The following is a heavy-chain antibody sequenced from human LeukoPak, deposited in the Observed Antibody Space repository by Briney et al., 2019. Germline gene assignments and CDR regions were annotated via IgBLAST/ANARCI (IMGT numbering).Heavy chain of an antibody. V-gene: IGHV3-66*01. CDR3: ARDSGSGYYDSSGSFFDY. CDR1: GFTVSSNY. CDR2: IYSGGST. J-gene: IGHJ4*02. Sequence: GGSLRLSCAASGFTVSSNYMSWVRQAPGKGLEWVSVIYSGGSTYYADSVKGRFTISRDNSKNTLYLQMSSLRAEDTAVYYCARDSGSGYYDSSGSFFDYWGQGTLVTVSS. D-gene: IGHD3-22*01.